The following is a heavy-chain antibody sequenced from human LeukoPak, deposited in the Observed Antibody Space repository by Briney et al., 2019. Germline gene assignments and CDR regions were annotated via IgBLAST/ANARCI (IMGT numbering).Heavy chain of an antibody. CDR2: IKSKTDGGTT. Sequence: GGSLRLSCAASGFTFSSYAMSWVRQAPGKGLEWVGRIKSKTDGGTTDYAAPVKGRFTISRDNSKNTLYLQMNSLKTEDTAVYYCTTVLRYFDWLLTNENYWGQGTLVTVSS. V-gene: IGHV3-15*01. CDR3: TTVLRYFDWLLTNENY. CDR1: GFTFSSYA. D-gene: IGHD3-9*01. J-gene: IGHJ4*02.